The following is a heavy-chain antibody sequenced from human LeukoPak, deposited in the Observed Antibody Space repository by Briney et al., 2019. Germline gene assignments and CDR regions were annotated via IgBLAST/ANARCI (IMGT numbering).Heavy chain of an antibody. CDR3: ASAGASLTVFDY. CDR2: INAGNGNT. V-gene: IGHV1-3*01. CDR1: GYTFTIYA. D-gene: IGHD1-14*01. Sequence: ASVKVSCTASGYTFTIYAMHWVRKAPGQRLEWMGWINAGNGNTKYSQKFQGRVTITRDTSASTAYMELSSLRSEDTAVYYCASAGASLTVFDYWGQGTLVTVSS. J-gene: IGHJ4*02.